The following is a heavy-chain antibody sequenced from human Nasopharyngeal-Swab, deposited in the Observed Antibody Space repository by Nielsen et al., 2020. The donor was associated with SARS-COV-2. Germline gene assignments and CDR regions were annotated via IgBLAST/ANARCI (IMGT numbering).Heavy chain of an antibody. J-gene: IGHJ6*02. V-gene: IGHV3-48*02. CDR2: ISSSSSTI. Sequence: GESLKISCAASGFTFSSYSMNWVRQAPGKGLEWVSYISSSSSTIYYADSAKGRFTISRDNAKNSLYLQMNSLRDEDTAVYYCAREPGYNFYYGMDVWSQGTTVTVSS. CDR3: AREPGYNFYYGMDV. CDR1: GFTFSSYS. D-gene: IGHD5-24*01.